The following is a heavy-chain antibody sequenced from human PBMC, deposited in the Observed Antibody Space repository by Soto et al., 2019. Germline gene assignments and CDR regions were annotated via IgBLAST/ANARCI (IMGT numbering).Heavy chain of an antibody. V-gene: IGHV4-59*08. CDR1: GGSISSYY. J-gene: IGHJ4*02. Sequence: QVQLQESGPGLVKPSETLSLTCTVSGGSISSYYWSWIRQPPGKGLEWIGYIYYSGSTNYNPSLKSRVTKTVDPSKNQFSLEPSSVAAADTGVYYCAGRYGGTLDYWGQGTLVTVSS. D-gene: IGHD4-17*01. CDR2: IYYSGST. CDR3: AGRYGGTLDY.